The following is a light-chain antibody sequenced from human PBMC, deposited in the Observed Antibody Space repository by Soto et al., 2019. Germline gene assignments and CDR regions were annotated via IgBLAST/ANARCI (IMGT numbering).Light chain of an antibody. J-gene: IGKJ2*01. V-gene: IGKV1-5*01. CDR1: QIISSW. Sequence: DIQMTQSPSTLYASAGDRVTITGRASQIISSWLAWYQQKPGKAPKLLIYDASTLQSGVPSRFSGSGSGTEFTLTISSLQPDDFATYCCQHYNSYPVTFGQGTELEIK. CDR3: QHYNSYPVT. CDR2: DAS.